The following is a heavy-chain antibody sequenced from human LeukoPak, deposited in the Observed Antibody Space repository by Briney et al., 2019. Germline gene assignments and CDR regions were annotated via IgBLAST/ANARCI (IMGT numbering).Heavy chain of an antibody. V-gene: IGHV4-39*02. CDR1: GGSISRSSYY. J-gene: IGHJ4*02. CDR3: ARESTTVAGTFDY. Sequence: SETLSLTCSVSGGSISRSSYYWGWIRQPPGKGLEWIGSIYYSGSTYYNPSLRSRVTISVDTSKNQFSLRLSSVTAADTAMYYCARESTTVAGTFDYWGQGTLVTVSS. D-gene: IGHD6-19*01. CDR2: IYYSGST.